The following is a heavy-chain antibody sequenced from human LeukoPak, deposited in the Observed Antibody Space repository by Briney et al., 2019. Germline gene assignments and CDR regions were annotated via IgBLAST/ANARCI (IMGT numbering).Heavy chain of an antibody. D-gene: IGHD3-9*01. V-gene: IGHV3-7*01. CDR2: IKQDGSEK. Sequence: GGSLRLSCAASGFTFSSYWMSWVRQAPGKGLEWVANIKQDGSEKYYVDSVKGRFTISRDNAKNSLYLQMNSLRAEDTAVYYCARLYPRYFDWSPFDYWGQGTLVTVSS. CDR3: ARLYPRYFDWSPFDY. J-gene: IGHJ4*02. CDR1: GFTFSSYW.